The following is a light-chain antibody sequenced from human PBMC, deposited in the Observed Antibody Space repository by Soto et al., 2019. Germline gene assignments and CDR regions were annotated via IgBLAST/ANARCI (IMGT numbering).Light chain of an antibody. Sequence: QSVLTQPPSVSEAPRQRVTISCSGSSSNIGNNAVNWYQQLPGKAPKLLIYYDDLLPSGVSDRFSGSQSGTSASLAISGLQSEDEADYYCAAWHDSLNALVFGGGTKVTVL. J-gene: IGLJ2*01. CDR3: AAWHDSLNALV. CDR2: YDD. V-gene: IGLV1-36*01. CDR1: SSNIGNNA.